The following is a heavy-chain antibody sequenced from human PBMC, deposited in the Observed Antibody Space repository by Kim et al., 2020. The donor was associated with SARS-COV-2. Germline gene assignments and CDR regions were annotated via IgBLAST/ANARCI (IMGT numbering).Heavy chain of an antibody. CDR2: ISWDGGST. V-gene: IGHV3-43*01. CDR3: AKGGHTYYYGSGSYYNRNDYFNYDMDV. Sequence: GGSLRLSCAASGFTFDDYTMHWVRQAPGKGLEWVSLISWDGGSTYYADSVKGRFTISRDNSKNSLYLQMNSLRTEDTALYYCAKGGHTYYYGSGSYYNRNDYFNYDMDVWGQGTTVTVSS. J-gene: IGHJ6*02. D-gene: IGHD3-10*01. CDR1: GFTFDDYT.